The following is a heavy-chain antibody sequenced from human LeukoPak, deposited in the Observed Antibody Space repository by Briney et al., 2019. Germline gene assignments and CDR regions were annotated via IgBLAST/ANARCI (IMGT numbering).Heavy chain of an antibody. CDR3: ASSEDGYNPLFDY. CDR2: IYYSGST. CDR1: GGSISSHY. D-gene: IGHD5-24*01. V-gene: IGHV4-59*11. Sequence: PSETLSLTCTVSGGSISSHYWSWIRQPPGKGLEWIGYIYYSGSTNYSPSLKSRVTISVDTSKNQFSLKLSSVTAADTAVYYCASSEDGYNPLFDYWGQGTLVTVSS. J-gene: IGHJ4*02.